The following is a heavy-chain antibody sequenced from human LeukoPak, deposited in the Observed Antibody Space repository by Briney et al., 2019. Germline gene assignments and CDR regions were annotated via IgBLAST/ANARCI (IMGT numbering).Heavy chain of an antibody. J-gene: IGHJ3*02. CDR3: ARIDSVQLWLSEAFDI. Sequence: PGGSLRLSCAASGFTFSSYEMNWVRQAPGKGLEWVSYISSSGSTIYYADSVKGRFTISRDNAKNSLYLQMNSLRAEDTAVYYCARIDSVQLWLSEAFDIWGQGTMVTVSS. CDR2: ISSSGSTI. D-gene: IGHD5-18*01. CDR1: GFTFSSYE. V-gene: IGHV3-48*03.